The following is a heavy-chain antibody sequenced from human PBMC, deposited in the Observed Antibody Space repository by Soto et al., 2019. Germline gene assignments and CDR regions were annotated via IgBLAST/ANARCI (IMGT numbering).Heavy chain of an antibody. Sequence: GESLKISCKGSGYSFTSYWIGWVRQMPGKGLEWMGIIYPGDSDTRYSPSFQGQVTISADKSISTAYLQWSSLKASDTAMYYCASAPPTQYYYDSSGHEPLYYFDYWGQGTLVTVSS. V-gene: IGHV5-51*01. CDR2: IYPGDSDT. J-gene: IGHJ4*02. D-gene: IGHD3-22*01. CDR3: ASAPPTQYYYDSSGHEPLYYFDY. CDR1: GYSFTSYW.